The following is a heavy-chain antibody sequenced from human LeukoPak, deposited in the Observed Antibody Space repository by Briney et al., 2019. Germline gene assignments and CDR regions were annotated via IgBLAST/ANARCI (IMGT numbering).Heavy chain of an antibody. D-gene: IGHD6-19*01. Sequence: GASVKVSCKASGYTFTSYGISWVRQAPGQGLEWMGWISAYNGNTNYAQKLQGRVTTTTDTSTSTAYMELRSLRSDDTAVYYCARDLAVAGKARSPFDYWGQGTLVTVSS. V-gene: IGHV1-18*01. CDR2: ISAYNGNT. CDR3: ARDLAVAGKARSPFDY. J-gene: IGHJ4*02. CDR1: GYTFTSYG.